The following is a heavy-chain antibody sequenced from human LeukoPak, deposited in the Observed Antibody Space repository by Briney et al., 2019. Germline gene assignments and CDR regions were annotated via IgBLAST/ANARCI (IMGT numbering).Heavy chain of an antibody. CDR1: GFTFSSYA. CDR3: ATDRGWRTSGYYLYYFEY. J-gene: IGHJ4*02. D-gene: IGHD3-3*01. CDR2: ISGSGGST. Sequence: GGSLRLSCAASGFTFSSYAMSWVRQAPGKGLEWVSAISGSGGSTYYADSVKGRFTISRDNSKNTLYLQMNSLRGEDTAVYYCATDRGWRTSGYYLYYFEYWGQGTLVTYSS. V-gene: IGHV3-23*01.